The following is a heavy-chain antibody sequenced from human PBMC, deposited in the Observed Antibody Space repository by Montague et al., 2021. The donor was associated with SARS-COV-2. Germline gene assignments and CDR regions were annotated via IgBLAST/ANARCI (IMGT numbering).Heavy chain of an antibody. Sequence: SETLSLTCAVSGDSINSKHWLSWVRQPPGRELEWIVETHQWGGTNYNPSLRSRVSIFLDNSKNQFSLIVTSVTAADTAMYYCASHFVWQQLSTWGQGTLVSVSS. CDR3: ASHFVWQQLST. CDR1: GDSINSKHW. V-gene: IGHV4-4*02. J-gene: IGHJ4*02. CDR2: THQWGGT. D-gene: IGHD6-13*01.